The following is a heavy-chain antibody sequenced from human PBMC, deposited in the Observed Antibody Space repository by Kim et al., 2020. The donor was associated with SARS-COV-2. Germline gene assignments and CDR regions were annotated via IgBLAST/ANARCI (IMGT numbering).Heavy chain of an antibody. D-gene: IGHD3-10*01. Sequence: GGSLRLSCAPSGFTFNSNYMRWVRQAPGKGLEFVSVIYTDGGTYYADSVMGRFTIYSYNSNNTLILPLNNLRAEDTALYYCSTRRGSGTYYPFYSLGQ. V-gene: IGHV3-53*01. CDR3: STRRGSGTYYPFYS. CDR2: IYTDGGT. J-gene: IGHJ4*02. CDR1: GFTFNSNY.